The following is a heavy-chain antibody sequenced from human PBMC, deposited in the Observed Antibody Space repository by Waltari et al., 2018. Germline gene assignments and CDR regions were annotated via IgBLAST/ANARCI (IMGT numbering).Heavy chain of an antibody. CDR3: ASGGPESHY. CDR1: GFTFSSYG. J-gene: IGHJ4*02. V-gene: IGHV3-30*03. CDR2: ISYDGSNK. Sequence: QVQLVESGGGVVQPGRSLRLSCAASGFTFSSYGMHWVRQAPGKGLEWVAVISYDGSNKYYADSVKGRVTISRDNSKNTLYLQMNSLRAEDTAVYYCASGGPESHYWGQGTLVTVSS. D-gene: IGHD3-16*01.